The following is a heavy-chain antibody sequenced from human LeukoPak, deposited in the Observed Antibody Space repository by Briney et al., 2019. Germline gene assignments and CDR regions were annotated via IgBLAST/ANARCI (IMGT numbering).Heavy chain of an antibody. D-gene: IGHD6-25*01. J-gene: IGHJ3*02. V-gene: IGHV4-39*01. CDR2: IYDSGSS. CDR3: ASPLAASGLRAFDI. Sequence: SETQSLTCSVSGGSISSSSYHWGWIRQPPGTGPEWIGNIYDSGSSYYNPSLKSRVTISIDTSKNQFSLKLSSVTAADTAVYYCASPLAASGLRAFDIWGQGTMVTVSS. CDR1: GGSISSSSYH.